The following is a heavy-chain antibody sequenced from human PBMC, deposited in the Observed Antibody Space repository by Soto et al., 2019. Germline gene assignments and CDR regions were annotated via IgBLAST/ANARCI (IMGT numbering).Heavy chain of an antibody. CDR3: ARHDRSGWPENWFDP. CDR1: GDSSSGSNFY. V-gene: IGHV4-39*01. CDR2: IYYNGMKV. J-gene: IGHJ5*02. D-gene: IGHD6-19*01. Sequence: QLQLQESGPGLVKSSETLSLACNCSGDSSSGSNFYWSWIRQSPGKGLEWIGTIYYNGMKVHYTPSLKNRVTISVDSSKNQVALSVSSVTAADTAIYFCARHDRSGWPENWFDPWGQGALVTVSS.